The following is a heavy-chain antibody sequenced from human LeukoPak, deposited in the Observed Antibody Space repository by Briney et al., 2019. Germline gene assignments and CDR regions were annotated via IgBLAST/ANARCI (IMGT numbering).Heavy chain of an antibody. CDR1: GFTFSSYS. CDR2: ISSSSYI. D-gene: IGHD6-19*01. V-gene: IGHV3-21*01. Sequence: GGSLRLSCAVSGFTFSSYSMNWVRQAPGKGLEWVSSISSSSYIYYADSVKGRFTISRDNAKNSLYLQMNSLRAEDTAVYYCARVVAVAGPDYWGQGTLVTVSS. J-gene: IGHJ4*02. CDR3: ARVVAVAGPDY.